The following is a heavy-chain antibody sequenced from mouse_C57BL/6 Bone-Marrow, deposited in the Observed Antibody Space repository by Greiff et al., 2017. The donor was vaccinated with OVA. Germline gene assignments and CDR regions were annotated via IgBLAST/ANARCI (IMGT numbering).Heavy chain of an antibody. J-gene: IGHJ2*01. D-gene: IGHD1-1*01. V-gene: IGHV1-81*01. CDR3: ARRRYYYGSSYFDY. CDR2: IYPRSGNT. CDR1: GYTFTSYG. Sequence: QVQLKESGAELARPGASVKLSCKASGYTFTSYGISWVKQRTGQGLEWIGEIYPRSGNTYYNEKFKGKATLTADKSSSTAYMELRSLTSEDSAVYFLARRRYYYGSSYFDYWGQGTTLTVSS.